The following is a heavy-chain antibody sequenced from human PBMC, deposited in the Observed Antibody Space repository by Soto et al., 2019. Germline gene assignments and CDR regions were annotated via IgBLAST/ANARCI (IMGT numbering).Heavy chain of an antibody. CDR3: AKKGRLPYYSPVTAV. J-gene: IGHJ6*04. Sequence: ASVKVSCKASGYTFTKYGISWVRQAPGQGLEWMGWISGYNGNTNYAQKYQGRITMTIDTSTTTAYMELGSLTSDDTAVYYCAKKGRLPYYSPVTAVGGKGTTVPVSS. CDR1: GYTFTKYG. V-gene: IGHV1-18*01. CDR2: ISGYNGNT.